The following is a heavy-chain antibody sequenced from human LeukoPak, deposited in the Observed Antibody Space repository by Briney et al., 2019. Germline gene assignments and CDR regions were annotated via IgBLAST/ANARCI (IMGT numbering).Heavy chain of an antibody. D-gene: IGHD5-18*01. CDR1: GFTFSNFG. J-gene: IGHJ4*02. CDR2: ISSSSSYI. V-gene: IGHV3-21*01. Sequence: PGGSLRLSCVASGFTFSNFGVHWVRQAPGKGLEWVSSISSSSSYIYYADSVKGRFTISRDNAKNSLYLQMNSLRAEDTAVYYCARGVGILYYFDYWGQGTLVTVSS. CDR3: ARGVGILYYFDY.